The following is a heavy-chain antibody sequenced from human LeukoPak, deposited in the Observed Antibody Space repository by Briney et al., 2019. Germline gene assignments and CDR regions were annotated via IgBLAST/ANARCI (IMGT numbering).Heavy chain of an antibody. Sequence: SVKVSCKASGGTFSSYAISWVRQAPGQGLEWMGGIIPILGIANYAQKFQGRVTITADKSTSTAYMELSSLRSEDTAVYYCARGSRDTAMVRGDYWGQGTLVTVSS. D-gene: IGHD5-18*01. V-gene: IGHV1-69*10. CDR1: GGTFSSYA. CDR2: IIPILGIA. J-gene: IGHJ4*02. CDR3: ARGSRDTAMVRGDY.